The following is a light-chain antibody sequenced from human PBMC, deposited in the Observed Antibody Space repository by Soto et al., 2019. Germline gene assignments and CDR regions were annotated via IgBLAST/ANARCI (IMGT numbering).Light chain of an antibody. Sequence: QSALPQPPSASGSPGQSVAISCTGTNRDVGAYNYVSWYQQHPGKAPRLMIYEVNKRPSGVPDRFSGSKSGNTASLTVSGLQAEDEADYYCSSYGGSNNVVFGGGTKVTVL. CDR3: SSYGGSNNVV. CDR1: NRDVGAYNY. V-gene: IGLV2-8*01. CDR2: EVN. J-gene: IGLJ2*01.